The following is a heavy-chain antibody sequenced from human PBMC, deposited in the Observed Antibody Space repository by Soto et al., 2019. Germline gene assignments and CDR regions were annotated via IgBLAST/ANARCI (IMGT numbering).Heavy chain of an antibody. J-gene: IGHJ6*02. D-gene: IGHD3-10*01. Sequence: EVQLVESGGGLVQPGRSLRLSCAASGFTCDDYAMHWVRQDPGKGLEWISGISWNSGSIGYADSVKGRFTISRDNAKNSLYLQMNSLRAEDTALYYCAKDAITMVRGVISYYGMDVWGQGTTVTVSS. CDR1: GFTCDDYA. CDR2: ISWNSGSI. CDR3: AKDAITMVRGVISYYGMDV. V-gene: IGHV3-9*01.